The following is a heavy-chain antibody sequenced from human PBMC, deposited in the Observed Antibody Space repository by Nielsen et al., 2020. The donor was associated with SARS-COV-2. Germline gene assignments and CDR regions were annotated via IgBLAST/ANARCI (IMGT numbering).Heavy chain of an antibody. CDR2: ISSSRSYT. J-gene: IGHJ4*02. CDR3: ARGSDTAMVLDY. D-gene: IGHD5-18*01. CDR1: GFTFSDYY. V-gene: IGHV3-11*06. Sequence: GESLKISCAASGFTFSDYYMSWIRQAPGKGLEWVSYISSSRSYTNYADSVKGRFTISRDNAKNSLYLQMNSLRAEDTAVYYCARGSDTAMVLDYWGQGTLVTVSS.